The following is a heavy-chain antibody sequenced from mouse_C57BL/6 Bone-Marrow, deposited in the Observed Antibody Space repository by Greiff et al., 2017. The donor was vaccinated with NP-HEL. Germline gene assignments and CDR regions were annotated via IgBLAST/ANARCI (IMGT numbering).Heavy chain of an antibody. CDR1: GYTFTSYW. V-gene: IGHV1-50*01. CDR3: ARVTTRAY. J-gene: IGHJ3*01. D-gene: IGHD1-1*01. CDR2: IDPSDSYT. Sequence: VQLQQPGAELVKPGASVKLSCKASGYTFTSYWMQWVKQRPGQGLEWIGEIDPSDSYTNYNQKFKGKATLTVDTSSSTAYMQLSSLTSEDAAVYYCARVTTRAYWGQGTLVTVSA.